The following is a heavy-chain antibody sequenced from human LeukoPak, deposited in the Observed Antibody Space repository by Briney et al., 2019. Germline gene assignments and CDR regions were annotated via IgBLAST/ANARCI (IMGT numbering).Heavy chain of an antibody. CDR3: ARDYDILTGYYFDY. V-gene: IGHV3-30*04. CDR1: GFTFSSYA. Sequence: GGSLRLSCAASGFTFSSYAMHWVRQAPGKGLEWVAVISYDGSNKYYEDSVKGRFTISRDNSKNTLYLQMNSLRAEDTAVYYCARDYDILTGYYFDYWGQGTLVTVSS. D-gene: IGHD3-9*01. CDR2: ISYDGSNK. J-gene: IGHJ4*02.